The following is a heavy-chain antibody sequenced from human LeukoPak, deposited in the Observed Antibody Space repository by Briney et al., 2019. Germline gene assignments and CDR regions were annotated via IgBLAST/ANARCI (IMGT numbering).Heavy chain of an antibody. Sequence: SETLSLTCAVYGGSFSGYYWSWIRQPPGKGLEWIGEINHSGSTNYNPSLKSRVTISVDTSKNQFSLKLSSVTAADTAVYYCASPKGDYGVYYFDYWGQGTLVTVSS. V-gene: IGHV4-34*01. J-gene: IGHJ4*02. CDR1: GGSFSGYY. CDR2: INHSGST. D-gene: IGHD4-17*01. CDR3: ASPKGDYGVYYFDY.